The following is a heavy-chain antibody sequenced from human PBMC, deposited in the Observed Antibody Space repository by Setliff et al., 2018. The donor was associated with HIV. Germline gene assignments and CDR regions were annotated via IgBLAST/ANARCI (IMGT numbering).Heavy chain of an antibody. CDR1: GYSLSSASY. CDR3: ARHRLYDAFNI. Sequence: SETLSLTCSVSGYSLSSASYWGWIRQSPEKGLEWIGSISLSGSTYYNPSLQSRVTISIDMSKNHFSLNLKSVTAADTAIYYCARHRLYDAFNIWGQGTMVTVSS. J-gene: IGHJ3*02. CDR2: ISLSGST. V-gene: IGHV4-38-2*02. D-gene: IGHD2-21*01.